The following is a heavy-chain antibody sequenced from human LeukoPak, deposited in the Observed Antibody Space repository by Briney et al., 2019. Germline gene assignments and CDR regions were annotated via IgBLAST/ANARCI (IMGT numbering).Heavy chain of an antibody. V-gene: IGHV4-30-4*01. CDR1: GGSISSGDYY. D-gene: IGHD2/OR15-2a*01. J-gene: IGHJ4*02. CDR3: ARDGTTAIFDY. CDR2: IYYSGST. Sequence: SGTLSLTCTVSGGSISSGDYYWSWIRQPPGKGLEWIGYIYYSGSTYYNPSLKSRVTISVDTSKNQFSLKLGSVTAADTAVYYCARDGTTAIFDYWGQGTLVTVSS.